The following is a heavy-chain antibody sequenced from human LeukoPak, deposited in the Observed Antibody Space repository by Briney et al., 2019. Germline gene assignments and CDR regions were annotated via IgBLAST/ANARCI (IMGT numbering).Heavy chain of an antibody. Sequence: GGSLRLSCAASGFTFSSYAMSWVRQAPGKGLEWVSAISGSGGSTYYADSVKGRFTISRDNSKNTLYLQMNSLRAEDTALYYCAKGYCSSTSCYIYNYWGQGTLVTVSS. CDR3: AKGYCSSTSCYIYNY. CDR2: ISGSGGST. J-gene: IGHJ4*02. V-gene: IGHV3-23*01. CDR1: GFTFSSYA. D-gene: IGHD2-2*02.